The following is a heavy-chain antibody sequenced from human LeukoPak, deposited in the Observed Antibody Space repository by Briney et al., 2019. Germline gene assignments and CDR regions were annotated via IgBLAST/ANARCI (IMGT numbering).Heavy chain of an antibody. D-gene: IGHD6-13*01. Sequence: SETLSLTCRVSGGSSSNYYWSSIRQPPRKGLEWIGYIYNNGRTYYNPSLKSRVTISVDTSKNLFSLKVSSVTAADAAVYYCARGRSSSWSSFDYWGQGTLVTVSS. J-gene: IGHJ4*02. V-gene: IGHV4-4*09. CDR3: ARGRSSSWSSFDY. CDR2: IYNNGRT. CDR1: GGSSSNYY.